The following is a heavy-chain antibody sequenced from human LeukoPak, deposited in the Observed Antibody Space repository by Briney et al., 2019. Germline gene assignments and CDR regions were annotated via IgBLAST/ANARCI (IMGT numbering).Heavy chain of an antibody. Sequence: GGSLRLSCAASGFTFSSYGMSWVRQAPGKGLVWVSRINSDGSSTSYADSVKGRFTISRDNAKNTLYLQMNSLRAEDTAVYYCARGVLYYYDSSGYYHPEDYWGQGTLVTVSS. CDR1: GFTFSSYG. V-gene: IGHV3-74*01. CDR3: ARGVLYYYDSSGYYHPEDY. CDR2: INSDGSST. D-gene: IGHD3-22*01. J-gene: IGHJ4*02.